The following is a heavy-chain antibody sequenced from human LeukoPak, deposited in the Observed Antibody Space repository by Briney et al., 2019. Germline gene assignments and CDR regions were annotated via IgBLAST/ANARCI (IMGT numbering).Heavy chain of an antibody. CDR1: GFTFSNYE. J-gene: IGHJ4*02. CDR2: ISSSGSTI. D-gene: IGHD4-17*01. V-gene: IGHV3-48*03. Sequence: GGSLRLSCAASGFTFSNYEMNWVRQAPGKGLEWVSYISSSGSTIYYADSVKGRFTISRDNAKNSLYLQMNSLRAEDTAVYYCARDSPTVTTSYGYWGQGTLVTVSS. CDR3: ARDSPTVTTSYGY.